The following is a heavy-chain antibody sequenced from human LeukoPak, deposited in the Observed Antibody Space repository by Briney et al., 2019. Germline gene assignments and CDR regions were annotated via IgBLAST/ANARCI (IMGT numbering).Heavy chain of an antibody. CDR1: GGSISSYY. D-gene: IGHD6-6*01. J-gene: IGHJ4*02. Sequence: MTSETLPLTCTVSGGSISSYYWSWIRQPPGKGLEWIGYIYYSGSTNYNPSLKSRVTISVDTSKNQFSLKLSSVTAADTAVYYCARVSIAARPAYYFDYWGQGTLVTVSS. CDR3: ARVSIAARPAYYFDY. CDR2: IYYSGST. V-gene: IGHV4-59*01.